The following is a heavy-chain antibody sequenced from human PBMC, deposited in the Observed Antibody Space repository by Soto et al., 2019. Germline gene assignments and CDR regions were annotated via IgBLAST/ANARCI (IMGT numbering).Heavy chain of an antibody. D-gene: IGHD3-10*01. V-gene: IGHV4-34*01. J-gene: IGHJ5*02. Sequence: SEPLSLTCAVYGGAFSGYYWSWIRQPPGKGLEWIGEINHSGSTNYNPSLKSRVTISVDTSKNQFSLKLSSVTAADTAVYYCARVRVTMVRGVITSHWFDPWGQGTLVTVSS. CDR1: GGAFSGYY. CDR3: ARVRVTMVRGVITSHWFDP. CDR2: INHSGST.